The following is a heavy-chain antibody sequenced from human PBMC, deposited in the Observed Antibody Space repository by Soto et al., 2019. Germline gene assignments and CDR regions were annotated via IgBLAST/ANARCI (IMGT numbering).Heavy chain of an antibody. J-gene: IGHJ6*02. CDR2: ISYDGSNK. Sequence: PGGSLRLSCAASGFTFSMYGMHWLRQAPGKGLEWVAVISYDGSNKYYADSVKGRFTISRDNSKNTLYLQMNSLRAEDTAVYYCAKDVVVGATTGLGDYYYYYGMDVWGQGTTVTVSS. CDR1: GFTFSMYG. CDR3: AKDVVVGATTGLGDYYYYYGMDV. D-gene: IGHD1-26*01. V-gene: IGHV3-30*18.